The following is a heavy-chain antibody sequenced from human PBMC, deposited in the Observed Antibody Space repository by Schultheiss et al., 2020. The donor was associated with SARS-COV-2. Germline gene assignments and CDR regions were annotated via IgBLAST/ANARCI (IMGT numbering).Heavy chain of an antibody. Sequence: SETLSLTFTVSGGPISSSSYYWGWIRQPPGKGLEWIGEINHSGSTNYNPSLKSRVTISVDTSKNQFSLKLSSVTAADTAVYYCARSWFGDMSWGQGTLVTVSS. V-gene: IGHV4-39*07. J-gene: IGHJ4*02. CDR3: ARSWFGDMS. D-gene: IGHD3-10*01. CDR2: INHSGST. CDR1: GGPISSSSYY.